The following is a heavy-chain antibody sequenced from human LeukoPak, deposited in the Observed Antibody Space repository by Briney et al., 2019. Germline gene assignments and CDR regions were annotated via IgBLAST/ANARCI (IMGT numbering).Heavy chain of an antibody. Sequence: PGGSLRLSCAASGFTFSSYAMSWVRQAPGKGPEWVSAISDSGGSTYYADSVKGRFTISRDNSKNTLYLQMNSLRAEDTAVYYCANLYCFGSGSYESRYFDYWGQGTLVTVSS. CDR3: ANLYCFGSGSYESRYFDY. CDR1: GFTFSSYA. D-gene: IGHD3-10*01. CDR2: ISDSGGST. J-gene: IGHJ4*02. V-gene: IGHV3-23*01.